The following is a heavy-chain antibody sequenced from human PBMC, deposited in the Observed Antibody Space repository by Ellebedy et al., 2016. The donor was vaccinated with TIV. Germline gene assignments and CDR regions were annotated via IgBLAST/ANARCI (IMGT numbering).Heavy chain of an antibody. J-gene: IGHJ3*02. Sequence: GESLKISCAASGFTFSDYYMSWIRQGPGKGLEWVSYISSSSSFTNYADSVKGRFTISRDNATNSLSLQMNSLRAEDTAVYYCARGDSYYDSSGYSTIVAFDIWGQGTMVTVSS. CDR1: GFTFSDYY. D-gene: IGHD3-22*01. CDR2: ISSSSSFT. V-gene: IGHV3-11*06. CDR3: ARGDSYYDSSGYSTIVAFDI.